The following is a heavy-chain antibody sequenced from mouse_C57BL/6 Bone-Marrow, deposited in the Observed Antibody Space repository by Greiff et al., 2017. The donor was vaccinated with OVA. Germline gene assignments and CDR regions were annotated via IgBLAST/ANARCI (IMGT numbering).Heavy chain of an antibody. J-gene: IGHJ2*01. Sequence: DVQLVESGGDLVKPGGSLKLSCAASGFTFSSYGMSWVRQTPDKRLEWVATISSGGSYTYYPDSVKGRFTISRDNAKNTLYLQMSSLKSEDTAMYYCARRGLRQGNFDYWGQGTTLTVSS. CDR1: GFTFSSYG. D-gene: IGHD2-4*01. V-gene: IGHV5-6*01. CDR3: ARRGLRQGNFDY. CDR2: ISSGGSYT.